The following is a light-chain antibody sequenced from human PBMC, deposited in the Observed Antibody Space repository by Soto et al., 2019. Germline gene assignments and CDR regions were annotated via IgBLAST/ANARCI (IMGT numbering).Light chain of an antibody. CDR3: QQYNKWPPYT. CDR1: QSVSSN. Sequence: EIVMTQSPATLSVSPGERATLSCRASQSVSSNLAWNQQKPGQAPRLLIYAASTRATGIPARFSGSGSGTEFTLTISSLQSEDFAVYYCQQYNKWPPYTFGQGTKLEIK. J-gene: IGKJ2*01. CDR2: AAS. V-gene: IGKV3-15*01.